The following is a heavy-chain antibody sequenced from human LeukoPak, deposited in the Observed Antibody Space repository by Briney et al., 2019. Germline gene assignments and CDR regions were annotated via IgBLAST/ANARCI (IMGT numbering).Heavy chain of an antibody. J-gene: IGHJ6*04. Sequence: SETLSLTCTVSGGSISSGGYHWSRIRQHPGKGLEWIGYIYYSGSTYYNPSLKSRVTISVDTSKNQFSLKLSSVTAADTAVYYCASMGGSVRGGYYYGMDVWGKGTTVTVSS. V-gene: IGHV4-31*03. D-gene: IGHD3-10*01. CDR1: GGSISSGGYH. CDR2: IYYSGST. CDR3: ASMGGSVRGGYYYGMDV.